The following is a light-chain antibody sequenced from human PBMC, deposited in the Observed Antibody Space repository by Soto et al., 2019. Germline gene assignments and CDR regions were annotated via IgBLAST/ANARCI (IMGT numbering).Light chain of an antibody. CDR3: QQSYSTPLT. CDR1: QSIITD. J-gene: IGKJ4*01. Sequence: IHMTQTPSSVTPPLGASDSMPCRASQSIITDLNWYQQKSGKVPKVPISAASSLQSGVPSRFRGSGSGTDFTLTISTLQPEDFATYYCQQSYSTPLTFGRGTKVDIK. CDR2: AAS. V-gene: IGKV1-39*01.